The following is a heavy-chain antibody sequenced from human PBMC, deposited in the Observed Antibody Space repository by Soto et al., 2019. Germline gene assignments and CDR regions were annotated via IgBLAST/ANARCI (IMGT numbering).Heavy chain of an antibody. V-gene: IGHV3-33*01. Sequence: VQLVESGGGVVQPGRSLRLSCAASGFTFSSYGMHWVRQAPGKGLEWVAVIWYDGSNKYYADSVKGRFTISRDNSKNTLYLQMNSLRAEDTAVYYCAREGGYSSSTDWFDPWGQGTLVTVSS. D-gene: IGHD6-6*01. CDR2: IWYDGSNK. J-gene: IGHJ5*02. CDR1: GFTFSSYG. CDR3: AREGGYSSSTDWFDP.